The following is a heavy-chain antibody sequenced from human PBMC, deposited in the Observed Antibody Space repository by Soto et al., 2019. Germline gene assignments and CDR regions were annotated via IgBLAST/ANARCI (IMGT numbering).Heavy chain of an antibody. CDR2: IIPIFGTA. V-gene: IGHV1-69*13. D-gene: IGHD3-22*01. CDR1: GGTFSSYA. CDR3: AKSSSGYYYEWVYYYYGMDV. Sequence: SVKVSCKASGGTFSSYAISWVRQAPGQGLEWMGGIIPIFGTANYAQKFQGRVTITADESTSTAYMELSSLRSEDTAVYYCAKSSSGYYYEWVYYYYGMDVWGQGTTVTVS. J-gene: IGHJ6*02.